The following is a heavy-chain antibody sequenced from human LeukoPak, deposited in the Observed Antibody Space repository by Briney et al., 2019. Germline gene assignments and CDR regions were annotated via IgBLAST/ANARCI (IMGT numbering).Heavy chain of an antibody. Sequence: GGSLRLSCVVSGFTFSKYGMHWVRQAPGKGLEWVAAIWYDGSNKYYADSVKGRFTISRDNSKNTLFLQMNSLRADDTAMYYGVKESSENYNDYSGHGTLVTVSS. J-gene: IGHJ4*01. D-gene: IGHD3-10*01. CDR1: GFTFSKYG. V-gene: IGHV3-33*06. CDR3: VKESSENYNDY. CDR2: IWYDGSNK.